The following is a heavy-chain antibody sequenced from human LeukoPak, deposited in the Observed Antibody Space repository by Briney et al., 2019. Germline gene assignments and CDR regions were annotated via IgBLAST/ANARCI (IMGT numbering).Heavy chain of an antibody. Sequence: SETLSLTCSVSGGSISTNDYYWDWIRQPPGMGLEYIGSIYYSGSTYYNPSLKSRVTISVDTSKNQFSLRLSSVTAADTAVYYCARHRGSSSLFDYRGQGTLVTVSS. J-gene: IGHJ4*02. CDR1: GGSISTNDYY. CDR2: IYYSGST. V-gene: IGHV4-39*01. D-gene: IGHD6-6*01. CDR3: ARHRGSSSLFDY.